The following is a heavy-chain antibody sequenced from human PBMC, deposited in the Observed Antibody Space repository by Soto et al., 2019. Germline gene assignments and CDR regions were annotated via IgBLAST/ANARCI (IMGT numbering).Heavy chain of an antibody. V-gene: IGHV4-30-4*01. CDR1: GGSISSGDYY. CDR2: IYYSGST. J-gene: IGHJ6*02. D-gene: IGHD3-3*01. CDR3: ARDLSPFFYYYYGMDV. Sequence: QVQLQESGPGLVKPSQTLSLTCTVSGGSISSGDYYWSWLRQPPGKGLEWIGYIYYSGSTYYNPSLKSRVTISVNTSKNQFSLMLSSVTAADTAVYYCARDLSPFFYYYYGMDVWGQGTTVTVSS.